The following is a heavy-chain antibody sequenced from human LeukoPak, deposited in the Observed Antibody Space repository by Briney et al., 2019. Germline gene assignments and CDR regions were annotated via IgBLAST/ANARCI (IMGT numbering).Heavy chain of an antibody. Sequence: SETLSLTCTVSGGSISSYYWSWIRQPPGKGLEWIGYIYYSGSTNYNPSLKSRVTISVDTSKNQFSLKLSSVTAADTAMYYCARSGYDFWSGYYTEYYYGMDVWGQGTTVTVSS. V-gene: IGHV4-59*01. J-gene: IGHJ6*02. CDR3: ARSGYDFWSGYYTEYYYGMDV. CDR2: IYYSGST. CDR1: GGSISSYY. D-gene: IGHD3-3*01.